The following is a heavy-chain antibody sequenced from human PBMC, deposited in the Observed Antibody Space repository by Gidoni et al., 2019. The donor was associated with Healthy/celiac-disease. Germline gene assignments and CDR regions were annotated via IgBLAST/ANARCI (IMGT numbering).Heavy chain of an antibody. V-gene: IGHV4-61*02. CDR2: IYTSGST. CDR1: GGSISSGSYY. D-gene: IGHD1-26*01. Sequence: QVQLQESGPGLGKPSKTMSLTCTGSGGSISSGSYYWSWIRQPAGKGLGWLGRIYTSGSTNYNPSLKRRVTISVDTSKNQFSLKLSSVTAADTAVYYCARDTTSLYYGMDVWGQGTTVTVSS. J-gene: IGHJ6*02. CDR3: ARDTTSLYYGMDV.